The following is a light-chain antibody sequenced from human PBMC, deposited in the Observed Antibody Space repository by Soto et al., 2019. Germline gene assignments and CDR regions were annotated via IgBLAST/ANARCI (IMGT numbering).Light chain of an antibody. CDR2: DAS. CDR3: QQRSNWPPVFT. CDR1: QSISSN. Sequence: EIVLTQSPGTLSLSPGEGATLSCRASQSISSNSLAWYQQKPGQAPRLLIYDASNRATGIPARFSGSGSGTDFTLIISSLEPEDSAVYYCQQRSNWPPVFTFGQGTRLEIK. J-gene: IGKJ5*01. V-gene: IGKV3-11*01.